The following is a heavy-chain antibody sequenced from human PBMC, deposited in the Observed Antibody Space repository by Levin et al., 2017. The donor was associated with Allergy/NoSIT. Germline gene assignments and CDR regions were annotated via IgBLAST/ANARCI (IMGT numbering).Heavy chain of an antibody. CDR1: GGSFSGYY. V-gene: IGHV4-34*01. CDR2: INHSGST. D-gene: IGHD3-22*01. J-gene: IGHJ4*02. CDR3: ARGPFSGYYSH. Sequence: SETLSLTCAVYGGSFSGYYWSWIRQPPGKGLEWIGEINHSGSTNYNPSLKSRVTISVDTSKNQFSLKLSSVTAADTAVYYCARGPFSGYYSHWGQGTLVTVSS.